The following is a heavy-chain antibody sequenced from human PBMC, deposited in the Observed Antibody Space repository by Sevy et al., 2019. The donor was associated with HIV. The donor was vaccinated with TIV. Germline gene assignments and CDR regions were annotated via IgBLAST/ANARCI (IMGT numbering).Heavy chain of an antibody. J-gene: IGHJ6*02. CDR3: ARVWAAAGTPPIYYYYVMDV. CDR1: GYTFTSYG. Sequence: ASVKVSCKASGYTFTSYGISWVRQAPGQGLEWMGWISAYNGNTNYAQKLQGRVTMTTDTSTSTAYMELRSLRSDDTAVYYCARVWAAAGTPPIYYYYVMDVWGQGTTVTVSS. CDR2: ISAYNGNT. D-gene: IGHD6-13*01. V-gene: IGHV1-18*01.